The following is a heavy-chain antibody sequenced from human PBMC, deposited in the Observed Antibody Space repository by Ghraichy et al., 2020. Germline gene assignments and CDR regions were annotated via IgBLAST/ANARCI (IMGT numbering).Heavy chain of an antibody. CDR1: GFTFSSYV. CDR2: ISGSGGNT. Sequence: GGSLRLSCAASGFTFSSYVMSWVRQAPGKGLEWVSGISGSGGNTYYADSVKGRFTISRDNSKNTLYLQMNSLRAEDTAVYYCAKDTKDTVLRIVAIGTFDYWGQGTLVTVSS. D-gene: IGHD6-13*01. J-gene: IGHJ4*02. CDR3: AKDTKDTVLRIVAIGTFDY. V-gene: IGHV3-23*01.